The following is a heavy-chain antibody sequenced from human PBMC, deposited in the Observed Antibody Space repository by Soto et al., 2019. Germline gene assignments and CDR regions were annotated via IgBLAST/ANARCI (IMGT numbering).Heavy chain of an antibody. CDR3: TTDFLLIVVVPNDI. D-gene: IGHD2-2*01. CDR2: IKSKTDGGTT. Sequence: PGGSLRLSCAASGFTFSNAWMSWVRQAPGKGLEWVGRIKSKTDGGTTDYAAPVKGRFTISRDDSKNTLYLQMNSLKTEDTAVYYCTTDFLLIVVVPNDIWGQGTMVTVSS. V-gene: IGHV3-15*01. J-gene: IGHJ3*02. CDR1: GFTFSNAW.